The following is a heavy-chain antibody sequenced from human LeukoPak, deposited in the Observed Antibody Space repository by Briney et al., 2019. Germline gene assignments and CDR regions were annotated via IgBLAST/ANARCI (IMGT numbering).Heavy chain of an antibody. CDR3: ARSITIFGVVQSIRRWFDP. Sequence: PSETLSLACAVYGGSFSGYYWSWLRQPPGKGLEWIGEINHSGSTNYNPSLKSRVTISVDTSKNQFSLKLSSVTAADTAVYYCARSITIFGVVQSIRRWFDPWGKGTLVTVSS. J-gene: IGHJ5*02. CDR1: GGSFSGYY. D-gene: IGHD3-3*01. V-gene: IGHV4-34*01. CDR2: INHSGST.